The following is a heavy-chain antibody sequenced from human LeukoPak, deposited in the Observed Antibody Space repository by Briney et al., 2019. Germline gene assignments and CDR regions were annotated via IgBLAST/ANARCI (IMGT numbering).Heavy chain of an antibody. V-gene: IGHV3-53*01. J-gene: IGHJ4*02. D-gene: IGHD6-13*01. Sequence: GGSLRLSCEVSEFTVSSNYMSWVRQAPGKGPEWVSIIYSDGRTYYTDSVKGRFTISRDNSKNTLYMQMNSLRAEDTAVYYCARSIPATGTRNLFYYFDFWGQGTLVTVSS. CDR2: IYSDGRT. CDR3: ARSIPATGTRNLFYYFDF. CDR1: EFTVSSNY.